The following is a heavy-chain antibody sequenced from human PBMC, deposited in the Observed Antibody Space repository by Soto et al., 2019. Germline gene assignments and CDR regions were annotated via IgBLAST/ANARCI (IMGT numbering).Heavy chain of an antibody. CDR2: ISGSGGST. D-gene: IGHD3-22*01. Sequence: EVQLLESGGGLVQPGGSLRLSCAASGFTFSSYAMSWVRQAPGKGLEWVSAISGSGGSTYYADSVKGRFTISRDNSKNTLYLQMNSLRAXDXAVXYXXKSMIVVAEGEYYFDYWGQGTLVTVSS. J-gene: IGHJ4*02. CDR1: GFTFSSYA. V-gene: IGHV3-23*01. CDR3: XKSMIVVAEGEYYFDY.